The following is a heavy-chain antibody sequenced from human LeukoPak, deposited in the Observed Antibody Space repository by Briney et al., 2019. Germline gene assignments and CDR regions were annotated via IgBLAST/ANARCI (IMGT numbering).Heavy chain of an antibody. CDR2: IYSDGST. V-gene: IGHV3-66*01. Sequence: PGGSLGLSCAASGFTFSNAWMSWVCQAPGKGPEWVSVIYSDGSTYYADPVKGRFTISRDNSKRTLYIQMNSLRAEDTAVYYCARDVGSRYFDLWGRGTLVTVSS. J-gene: IGHJ2*01. CDR1: GFTFSNAW. CDR3: ARDVGSRYFDL. D-gene: IGHD6-13*01.